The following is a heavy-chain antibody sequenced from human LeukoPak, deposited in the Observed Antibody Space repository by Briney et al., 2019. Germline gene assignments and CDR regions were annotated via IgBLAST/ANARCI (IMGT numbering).Heavy chain of an antibody. CDR3: ARDWYYGDYGGAFDI. CDR2: ISYDGSNK. Sequence: GGSLRLSCAASGFTFSSYAMHWVRQAPGKGLEWVAVISYDGSNKYYADSVKGRFTTSRDNSKNTLYLQMNSLRAEDTAVYYCARDWYYGDYGGAFDIWGQGTMVTVSS. D-gene: IGHD4-17*01. V-gene: IGHV3-30*04. CDR1: GFTFSSYA. J-gene: IGHJ3*02.